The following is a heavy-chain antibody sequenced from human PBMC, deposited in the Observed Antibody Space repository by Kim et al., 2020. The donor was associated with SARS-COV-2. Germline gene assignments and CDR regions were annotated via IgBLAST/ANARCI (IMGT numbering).Heavy chain of an antibody. CDR2: IYYSGST. CDR3: AGSVDTAMANSYFDY. J-gene: IGHJ4*02. D-gene: IGHD5-18*01. CDR1: GGSISSYY. V-gene: IGHV4-59*08. Sequence: SETLSLTCTVSGGSISSYYWSWIRQPPGKGLEWIGYIYYSGSTNYNPSLKSRVTISVDTSKNQFSLKLSSVTAADTAVYYCAGSVDTAMANSYFDYWGQGTLVTVSS.